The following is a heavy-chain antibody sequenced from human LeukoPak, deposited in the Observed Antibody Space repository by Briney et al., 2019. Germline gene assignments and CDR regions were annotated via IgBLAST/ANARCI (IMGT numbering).Heavy chain of an antibody. CDR1: GFTFSSYA. V-gene: IGHV3-48*04. J-gene: IGHJ4*02. CDR3: AREGRSERGRLGYYFDY. CDR2: ISSSGSTI. Sequence: GGSLRLSCAASGFTFSSYAMHWVRQAPGKGLEWVSYISSSGSTIYYADSVKGRFTISRDNAKNSLYLQMNSLRAEDTAVYYCAREGRSERGRLGYYFDYWGQGTLVTVSS. D-gene: IGHD3-16*01.